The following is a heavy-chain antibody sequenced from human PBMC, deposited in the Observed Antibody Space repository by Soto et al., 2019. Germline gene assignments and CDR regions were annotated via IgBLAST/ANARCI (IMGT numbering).Heavy chain of an antibody. CDR3: TTEGISDARSYYMGSDV. CDR1: GLTFINAW. Sequence: PDVSLRLSCAASGLTFINAWMTWVRQAPGKGLEWIGRIRSDGVTDYAAPVKGRFIISRDNSQNTVYLHMNSLQTDDTALYYCTTEGISDARSYYMGSDVWGQGTKCTVP. D-gene: IGHD1-26*01. J-gene: IGHJ6*02. V-gene: IGHV3-15*01. CDR2: IRSDGVT.